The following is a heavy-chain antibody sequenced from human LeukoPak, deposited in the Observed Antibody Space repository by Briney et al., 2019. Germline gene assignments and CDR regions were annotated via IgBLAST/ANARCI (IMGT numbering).Heavy chain of an antibody. CDR2: ISAYNGNT. Sequence: ASVKVSCKASGYTFTSYGISWVRQAPGQGLEWVGWISAYNGNTNYAQKLQGRVTMTTDTSTSTAYMELRSLRSDDTAVYYCARDRVPYYYDSSGQTLAYWGQGTLVTVSS. J-gene: IGHJ4*02. CDR3: ARDRVPYYYDSSGQTLAY. CDR1: GYTFTSYG. V-gene: IGHV1-18*01. D-gene: IGHD3-22*01.